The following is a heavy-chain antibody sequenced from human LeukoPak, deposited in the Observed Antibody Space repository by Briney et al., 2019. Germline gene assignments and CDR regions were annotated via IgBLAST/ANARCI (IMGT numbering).Heavy chain of an antibody. V-gene: IGHV3-33*01. CDR2: IWYDGSNK. J-gene: IGHJ5*02. CDR1: GFTFSSYG. CDR3: ARDRGCSSTSCDLGWFDP. Sequence: PGGSLRLSCAASGFTFSSYGMHWVRQAPGKGLEWVAVIWYDGSNKYYADSVKGRFTISRDNSKNTPYLQMNSLRAEDTAVYYCARDRGCSSTSCDLGWFDPWGQGTLVTVSS. D-gene: IGHD2-2*01.